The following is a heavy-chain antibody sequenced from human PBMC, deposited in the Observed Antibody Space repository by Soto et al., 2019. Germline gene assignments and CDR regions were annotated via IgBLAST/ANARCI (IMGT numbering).Heavy chain of an antibody. CDR1: GYTFTTYS. Sequence: QVQLVQSGAEVKKPGASVKVSCKASGYTFTTYSMHWVRQAPGQRLEWMGWMNPLNGDTKYSQRFQGRLTIIRDTSASTAYMELSSLRSEDTAIYYCARGNSGAFDIWGQGTMFTVSS. CDR2: MNPLNGDT. V-gene: IGHV1-3*01. CDR3: ARGNSGAFDI. D-gene: IGHD6-19*01. J-gene: IGHJ3*02.